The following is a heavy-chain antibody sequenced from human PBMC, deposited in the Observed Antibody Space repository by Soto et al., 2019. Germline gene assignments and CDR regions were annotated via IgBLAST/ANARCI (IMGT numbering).Heavy chain of an antibody. Sequence: SETLSLTCTVSGGSISSYYWSWIRQPPGEGLEWIGYIYYSGSTNYNPSLKSRVTISVDTSKNQFSLKLSSVTAADTAVYYCARDLTTSYYYGSGSYFYYYGMDVWGQGTTVTVSS. J-gene: IGHJ6*02. V-gene: IGHV4-59*01. CDR3: ARDLTTSYYYGSGSYFYYYGMDV. D-gene: IGHD3-10*01. CDR1: GGSISSYY. CDR2: IYYSGST.